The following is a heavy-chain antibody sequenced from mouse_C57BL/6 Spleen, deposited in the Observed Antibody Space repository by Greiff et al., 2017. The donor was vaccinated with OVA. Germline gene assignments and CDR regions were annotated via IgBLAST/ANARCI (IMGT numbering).Heavy chain of an antibody. Sequence: VQLQQPGAELVKPGASVKLSCKASGYTFTSYWMHWVKQRPGQGLEWIGMIHPNSSSTNYNEKFKSKATLTVDKSSSTAYMQLSSLTSEDSAVYYCARGSITTEGGYAMDYWGQGTSVTVSS. V-gene: IGHV1-64*01. J-gene: IGHJ4*01. CDR2: IHPNSSST. CDR1: GYTFTSYW. CDR3: ARGSITTEGGYAMDY. D-gene: IGHD1-1*01.